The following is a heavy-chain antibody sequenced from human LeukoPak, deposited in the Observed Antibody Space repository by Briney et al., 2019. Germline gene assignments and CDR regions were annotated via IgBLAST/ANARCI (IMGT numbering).Heavy chain of an antibody. CDR3: ARVDSHGYYFSDY. CDR1: GFTFSSYA. Sequence: GGSLKLSCAAPGFTFSSYAMHWGRQAPGKGLEYVSTISSNGGSTYYANSVKGRFTISRDNSKNTLYLQMGSLRAEDMAVYYCARVDSHGYYFSDYWGQGTLVTVSS. CDR2: ISSNGGST. V-gene: IGHV3-64*01. J-gene: IGHJ4*02. D-gene: IGHD5-18*01.